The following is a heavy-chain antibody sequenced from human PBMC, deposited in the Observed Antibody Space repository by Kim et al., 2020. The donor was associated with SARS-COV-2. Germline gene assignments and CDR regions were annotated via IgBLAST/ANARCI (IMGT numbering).Heavy chain of an antibody. D-gene: IGHD3-10*01. CDR3: AREGGSPGRTQDGMDV. CDR2: INCANGNT. J-gene: IGHJ6*02. CDR1: GYTFTTYA. Sequence: ASVKVSCKASGYTFTTYAMHWVRQAPGQRLEWMGWINCANGNTKYSQKFQGRVTITRDTSATSAYMELSSLRSEDTAVYYFAREGGSPGRTQDGMDVWGQ. V-gene: IGHV1-3*01.